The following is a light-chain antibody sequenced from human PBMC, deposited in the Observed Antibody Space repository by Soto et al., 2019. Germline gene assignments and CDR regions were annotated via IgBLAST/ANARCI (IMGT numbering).Light chain of an antibody. CDR2: SNN. CDR3: IGWPERLTLYVV. Sequence: QSALTQPPSASGTPGQRVTISCSGSSSNIGSNTVNWYQQLPGTAPKLVIYSNNQRPSGVPDRFSGSKSGTSASLAISGLQSEDEADFFCIGWPERLTLYVVFG. V-gene: IGLV1-44*01. CDR1: SSNIGSNT. J-gene: IGLJ2*01.